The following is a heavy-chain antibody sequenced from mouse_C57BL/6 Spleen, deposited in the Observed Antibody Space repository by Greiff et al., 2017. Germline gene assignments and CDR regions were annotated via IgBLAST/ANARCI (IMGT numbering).Heavy chain of an antibody. CDR1: GYTFTSYW. CDR2: IDPSDSYT. D-gene: IGHD2-2*01. Sequence: QVQLQQPGAELVRPGSSVKLSCKASGYTFTSYWMPWVKQRPIQGLEWIGNIDPSDSYTHYNQKFKDKATLTVDKSSSTAYMQLSSLTSEDSAVXYWARMGGYQEYYFDYWGQGTTLTVSS. J-gene: IGHJ2*01. V-gene: IGHV1-52*01. CDR3: ARMGGYQEYYFDY.